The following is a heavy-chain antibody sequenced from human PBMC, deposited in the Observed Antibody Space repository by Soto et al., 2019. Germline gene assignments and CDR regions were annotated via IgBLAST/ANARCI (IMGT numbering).Heavy chain of an antibody. J-gene: IGHJ6*03. CDR1: GGSISSGGYY. CDR3: ASFGTNYYYYMDV. D-gene: IGHD3-3*01. CDR2: IYYSGST. Sequence: PSETLSLTCTVSGGSISSGGYYWSWIRQHPGKGLEWIGYIYYSGSTYYNPSLKSRVTISVDTSKNQFSLKLSSVTAADTAVYYCASFGTNYYYYMDVWGKGTTVTVSS. V-gene: IGHV4-31*03.